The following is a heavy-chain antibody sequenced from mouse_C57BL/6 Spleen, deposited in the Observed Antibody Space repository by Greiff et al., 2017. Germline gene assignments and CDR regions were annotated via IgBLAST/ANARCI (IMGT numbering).Heavy chain of an antibody. CDR3: ASPYERGAMDY. D-gene: IGHD2-3*01. CDR2: ISGGGGNT. CDR1: GFTFSSYT. J-gene: IGHJ4*01. V-gene: IGHV5-9*01. Sequence: EVKLMESGGGLVKPGGSLKLSCAASGFTFSSYTMSWVRQTPEKRLEWVATISGGGGNTYYPDSVKGRFTISRDNAKNTLYLQMSSLRSEDTALYYCASPYERGAMDYWGQGTSVTVSS.